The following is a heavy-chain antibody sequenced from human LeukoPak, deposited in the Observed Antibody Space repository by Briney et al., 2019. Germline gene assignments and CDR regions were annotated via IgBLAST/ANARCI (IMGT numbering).Heavy chain of an antibody. V-gene: IGHV1-69*13. J-gene: IGHJ5*02. D-gene: IGHD2-2*01. CDR2: IIPIFGTA. CDR3: AGRVLPHQNWFDP. Sequence: ASVKVSCKASGGTFSSYAISWVRQAPGQGLEWMGGIIPIFGTANYAQKFQGRVTITADESTSTAYMELSSLRSEDTAVYYCAGRVLPHQNWFDPWGQGTLVTVSS. CDR1: GGTFSSYA.